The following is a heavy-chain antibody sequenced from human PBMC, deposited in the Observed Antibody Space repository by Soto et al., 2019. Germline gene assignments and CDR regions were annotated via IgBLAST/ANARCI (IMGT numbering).Heavy chain of an antibody. CDR1: GFTFSGSA. Sequence: GGSLRLSCIASGFTFSGSAMHWVRQASGKGLEWVGRIRSKANSDATAYGASVKGRFTISRDDSKNTAYLQMNSLKTEDTAVYYCVRYCSGGSCPDAFDIWGQGTMVTVSS. D-gene: IGHD2-15*01. V-gene: IGHV3-73*01. CDR3: VRYCSGGSCPDAFDI. J-gene: IGHJ3*02. CDR2: IRSKANSDAT.